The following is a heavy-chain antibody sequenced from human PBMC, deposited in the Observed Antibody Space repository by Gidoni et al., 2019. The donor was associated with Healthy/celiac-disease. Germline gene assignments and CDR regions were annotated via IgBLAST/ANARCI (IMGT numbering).Heavy chain of an antibody. D-gene: IGHD1-7*01. J-gene: IGHJ6*02. Sequence: EVQLVESGGGLVQPGGSLRLSCAAFGFTFSSYEINWDSQAPGKGLEWVSYISSGGSTIYYADSVKGRFTISRDNAKNSPYLQMNSLRAEDTAVYYCARFLSVLYTGTTSYSYYGMDVWGQGTTVTVSS. CDR3: ARFLSVLYTGTTSYSYYGMDV. CDR2: ISSGGSTI. CDR1: GFTFSSYE. V-gene: IGHV3-48*03.